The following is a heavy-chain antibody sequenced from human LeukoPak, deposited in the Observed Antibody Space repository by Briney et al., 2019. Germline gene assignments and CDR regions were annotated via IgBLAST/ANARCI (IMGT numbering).Heavy chain of an antibody. D-gene: IGHD3-22*01. V-gene: IGHV4-39*01. CDR2: IYYSGST. CDR3: ARQRLRSLWYYYDSSGSEFDY. CDR1: GGSISSSSYY. Sequence: SETLSLTCTVSGGSISSSSYYWGWIRQPPGKGLEWIGSIYYSGSTYYNPSLKSRVTISVDTSKNQFSLKLSSVTAADTAVYYCARQRLRSLWYYYDSSGSEFDYWGQGTLVTVSS. J-gene: IGHJ4*02.